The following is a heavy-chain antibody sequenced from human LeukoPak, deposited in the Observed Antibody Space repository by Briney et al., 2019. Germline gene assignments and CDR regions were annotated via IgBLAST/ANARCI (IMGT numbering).Heavy chain of an antibody. D-gene: IGHD2-21*01. CDR1: GFTVSNNY. J-gene: IGHJ4*02. Sequence: GGSLRLSCAASGFTVSNNYMRWVRQPPGKGLEWVSVIYSVGSTYYADSLKGRFTISRDNSKYTLYLQMKSLRAEDTAVNYCGGSLAYSGVEWRLGDSWGQGTLVTVSS. V-gene: IGHV3-66*01. CDR2: IYSVGST. CDR3: GGSLAYSGVEWRLGDS.